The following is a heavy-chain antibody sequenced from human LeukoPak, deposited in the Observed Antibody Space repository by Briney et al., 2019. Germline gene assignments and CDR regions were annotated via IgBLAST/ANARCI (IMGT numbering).Heavy chain of an antibody. CDR2: IKQDGSEK. Sequence: GGSLRLSCAASGFTFSSYWMSWVRQAPGKGLEWVANIKQDGSEKYYVDSVKGRFTISRDNAKNSLYLQMNSLRAEDTAVYYCARVGESGSGYSYGYVSPFGYWGQGTLVTVSS. D-gene: IGHD5-18*01. J-gene: IGHJ4*02. CDR3: ARVGESGSGYSYGYVSPFGY. CDR1: GFTFSSYW. V-gene: IGHV3-7*01.